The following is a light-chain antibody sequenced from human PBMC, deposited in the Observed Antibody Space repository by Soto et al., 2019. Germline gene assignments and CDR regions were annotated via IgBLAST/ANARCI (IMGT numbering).Light chain of an antibody. V-gene: IGLV1-51*01. Sequence: QSVLTQPPSVSAAPGQKVTISCSGSSSNIGGNSVSWYQQLPGTAPKLLIYDDNKRPSGIPDRFSGSNSGTSATLGITGFQTGDEADYYCGAWDSSLSAYVFGTGTKVTV. CDR2: DDN. CDR3: GAWDSSLSAYV. CDR1: SSNIGGNS. J-gene: IGLJ1*01.